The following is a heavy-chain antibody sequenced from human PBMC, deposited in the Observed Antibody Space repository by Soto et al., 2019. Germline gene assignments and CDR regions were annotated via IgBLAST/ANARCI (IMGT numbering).Heavy chain of an antibody. J-gene: IGHJ6*02. CDR2: IYYSGST. D-gene: IGHD2-21*02. CDR3: ASDRVTALGGMDV. Sequence: SETLSLTCTVSGGSISSGGYYWSWIRQHPGKGLEWIGYIYYSGSTYYNPSLKSRVTISVDTSKNQFSLKLSSVTAADTAVYYCASDRVTALGGMDVCGQRTTVTVSS. CDR1: GGSISSGGYY. V-gene: IGHV4-31*03.